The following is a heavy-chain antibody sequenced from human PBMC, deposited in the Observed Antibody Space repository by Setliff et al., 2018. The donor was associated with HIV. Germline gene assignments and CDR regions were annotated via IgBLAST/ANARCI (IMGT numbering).Heavy chain of an antibody. D-gene: IGHD2-15*01. J-gene: IGHJ4*02. CDR2: IYHVGRA. Sequence: SETLRLSCAASGLTDTYNYMSWIRQSPGKGLEWIGNIYHVGRAFYSPSLESRVSISVDTSKNQFSLRLTSVTAADTAVYYCARLLGRTVVVINAGFDYWGQGTLVTVSS. CDR1: GLTDTYNY. CDR3: ARLLGRTVVVINAGFDY. V-gene: IGHV4-38-2*01.